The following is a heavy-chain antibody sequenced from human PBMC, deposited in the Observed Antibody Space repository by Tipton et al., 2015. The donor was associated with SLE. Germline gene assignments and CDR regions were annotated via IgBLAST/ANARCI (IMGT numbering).Heavy chain of an antibody. CDR3: AKDLGRGGGSTFDY. CDR1: GFAFTSYA. J-gene: IGHJ4*02. Sequence: SLRLSCAASGFAFTSYAMSWVRQAPGKGLEWVSAISGGSGGNTYYADSVKGRFTISRDNSKNTLYLQMNSLRAEDTALYYCAKDLGRGGGSTFDYWGQGTLVTATS. D-gene: IGHD2-15*01. V-gene: IGHV3-23*01. CDR2: ISGGSGGNT.